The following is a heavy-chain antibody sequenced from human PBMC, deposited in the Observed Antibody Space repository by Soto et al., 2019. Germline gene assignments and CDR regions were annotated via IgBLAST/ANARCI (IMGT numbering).Heavy chain of an antibody. V-gene: IGHV1-8*01. CDR3: ARHGYSYGGGYFDY. D-gene: IGHD5-18*01. CDR1: GYTFTSYD. Sequence: ASVKVSCKASGYTFTSYDINWVRQATGQGLEWMGWMNPNSGNTGYAQKFQGRVTTTRNTSISTAYMELSSLRSEDTAVYYCARHGYSYGGGYFDYWGQGTLVTVSS. J-gene: IGHJ4*02. CDR2: MNPNSGNT.